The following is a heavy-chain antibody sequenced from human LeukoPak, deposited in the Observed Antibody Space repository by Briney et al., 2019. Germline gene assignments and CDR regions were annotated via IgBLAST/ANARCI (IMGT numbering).Heavy chain of an antibody. Sequence: GGSLRLSCAASGFTFSSYGMHWVRQAAGKGLEWVAVISYDGSNKYYADSVKGRFTISRDNSKNTLYLQMNSLRAEDTAVYYCAKERDRGFDIWGQGTVVTASS. CDR2: ISYDGSNK. V-gene: IGHV3-30*18. J-gene: IGHJ3*02. CDR1: GFTFSSYG. CDR3: AKERDRGFDI.